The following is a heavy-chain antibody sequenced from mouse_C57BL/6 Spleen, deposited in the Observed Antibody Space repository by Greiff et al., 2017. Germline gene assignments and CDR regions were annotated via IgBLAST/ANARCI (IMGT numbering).Heavy chain of an antibody. V-gene: IGHV1-42*01. CDR2: INPSTGGT. J-gene: IGHJ2*01. CDR1: GYSFTGYY. CDR3: ARASRANWDPY. D-gene: IGHD4-1*01. Sequence: EVQLKESGPELVKPGASVKISCKASGYSFTGYYMNWVKQSPEKSLECIGEINPSTGGTTYNQKFKAKATLTVDKSSSTAYMQLKSLTSEDSAVYYCARASRANWDPYWGQGTTLTVSS.